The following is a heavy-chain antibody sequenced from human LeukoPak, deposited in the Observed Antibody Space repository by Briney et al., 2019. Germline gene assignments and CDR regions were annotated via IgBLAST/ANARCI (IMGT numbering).Heavy chain of an antibody. J-gene: IGHJ2*01. CDR2: IDTSGDT. Sequence: SETLSLTCTVSGGSITNYYWSWIRQPAGKGLEWIGRIDTSGDTKYNPSLKSRLTMSVDTSKNQFSLKLSPVTAADTAVYYCARGPPHGDYVRYWYFDLWGRGTLVTVSS. D-gene: IGHD4-17*01. CDR3: ARGPPHGDYVRYWYFDL. CDR1: GGSITNYY. V-gene: IGHV4-4*07.